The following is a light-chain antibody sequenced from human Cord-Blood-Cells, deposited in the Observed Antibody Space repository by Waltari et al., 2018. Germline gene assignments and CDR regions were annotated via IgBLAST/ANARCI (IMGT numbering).Light chain of an antibody. Sequence: QSALTQPASVSGSPGQSITISCTGTSSDVGGYHYVSWYQQHPGKAPKLMIYDVSNRPSVFSNRFSGSKAGNTASLTISGLQAEDESDYYCSSYTSSSTNVVFGGGTKLTVL. CDR3: SSYTSSSTNVV. CDR1: SSDVGGYHY. J-gene: IGLJ2*01. V-gene: IGLV2-14*01. CDR2: DVS.